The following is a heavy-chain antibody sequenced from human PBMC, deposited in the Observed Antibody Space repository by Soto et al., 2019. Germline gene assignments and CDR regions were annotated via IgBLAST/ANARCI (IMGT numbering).Heavy chain of an antibody. D-gene: IGHD3-10*01. CDR1: GGSFSGYY. CDR2: ISYSGST. CDR3: ARDRGYPETYGMDV. V-gene: IGHV4-34*01. J-gene: IGHJ6*02. Sequence: SETLSLTCAVYGGSFSGYYWTWIRQSPGKGLEWIGQISYSGSTNYNPSLKSRVTISVDTSKNQFSLKPSSVTAADTAVYYCARDRGYPETYGMDVWGQGTTVTVSS.